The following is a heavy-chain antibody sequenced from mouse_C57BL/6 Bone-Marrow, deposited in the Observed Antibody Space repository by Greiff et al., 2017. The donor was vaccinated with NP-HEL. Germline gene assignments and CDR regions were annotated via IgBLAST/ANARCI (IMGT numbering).Heavy chain of an antibody. J-gene: IGHJ4*01. CDR2: ILPSIGRT. V-gene: IGHV15-2*01. CDR1: DSEVFPIAY. Sequence: QVQLKQSGSELRSPGSSVKLSCKDFDSEVFPIAYMSWVRQKPGHGVEWIGGILPSIGRTIYGEKFEDKATLDADTLSNTAYLELNSLTSEDSAIYYCSRGHYYGSSYEGYAMDYWGQGTSVTVSS. CDR3: SRGHYYGSSYEGYAMDY. D-gene: IGHD1-1*01.